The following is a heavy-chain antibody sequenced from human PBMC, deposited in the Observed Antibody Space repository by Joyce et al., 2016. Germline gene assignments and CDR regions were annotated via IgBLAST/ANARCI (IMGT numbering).Heavy chain of an antibody. V-gene: IGHV3-7*01. D-gene: IGHD2-2*01. CDR1: GFTFGTDW. CDR3: ARDVHVVVTAGYYYGMDV. Sequence: EVKLVESGGGLVQPGGSLSLSCEASGFTFGTDWMSWVRQAPGKGLEWVANIKQEGSEKYYVESVKGRFTISRDNAKNSLYLQMNSLRAEDTAVYYCARDVHVVVTAGYYYGMDVWGQGATVTVSS. CDR2: IKQEGSEK. J-gene: IGHJ6*02.